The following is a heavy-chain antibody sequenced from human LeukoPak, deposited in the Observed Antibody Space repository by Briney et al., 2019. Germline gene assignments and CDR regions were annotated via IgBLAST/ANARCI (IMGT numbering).Heavy chain of an antibody. D-gene: IGHD1-26*01. CDR2: IYSDGST. Sequence: GGSLRLSCAASGFAVSTNYLSWVRQAPGKGLEWVSVIYSDGSTYYTDSVKGRFTISRDNSKNTLYLQMNSLRPEDTAVYYCGREQRSESYYPWGWLDPWGQGTLVTVSS. V-gene: IGHV3-66*02. J-gene: IGHJ5*02. CDR1: GFAVSTNY. CDR3: GREQRSESYYPWGWLDP.